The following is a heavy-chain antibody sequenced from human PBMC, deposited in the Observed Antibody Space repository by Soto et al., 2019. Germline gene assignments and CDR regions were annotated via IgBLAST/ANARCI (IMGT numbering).Heavy chain of an antibody. J-gene: IGHJ4*02. CDR3: AGFVVPASRNSDFDY. Sequence: LSLTCTVSGVSVSTSDYYWGWVRQPPGKGLDWIGKIYYSGGTFYDPSLRSRVTLSVDTSKNQFSLTLNPVTVADTAVYFCAGFVVPASRNSDFDYWGQGTLVTVSS. D-gene: IGHD2-15*01. V-gene: IGHV4-39*01. CDR2: IYYSGGT. CDR1: GVSVSTSDYY.